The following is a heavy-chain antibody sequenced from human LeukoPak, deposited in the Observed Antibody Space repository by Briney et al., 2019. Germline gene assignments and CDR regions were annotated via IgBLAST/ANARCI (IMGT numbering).Heavy chain of an antibody. V-gene: IGHV5-51*01. Sequence: GESLKISCKGSGYTFGSQWIGWVRQMPGTELEYIGIIYPGDSDTRYSPSFQGQVTISADKSISTAHLQWSSLKASDTALYYCARHGPNCSSTSCYNEFDYWGQGTLVTVSS. CDR1: GYTFGSQW. D-gene: IGHD2-2*02. CDR3: ARHGPNCSSTSCYNEFDY. J-gene: IGHJ4*02. CDR2: IYPGDSDT.